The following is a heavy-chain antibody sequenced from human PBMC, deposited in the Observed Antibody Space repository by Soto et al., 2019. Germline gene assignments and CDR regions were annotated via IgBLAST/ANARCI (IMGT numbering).Heavy chain of an antibody. J-gene: IGHJ4*02. CDR1: GFTFSSYG. D-gene: IGHD3-10*01. Sequence: QVQLVESGGGVVQPGRSLRLSCAASGFTFSSYGMHWVRQAPGKGLEWVAVISYDGSNKYYADSVKGRFTISRDNSKNTLYLQMNSLRAEDTAVYYCAKDREMGGSGSYYTYYFDYWGQGTLVTVSS. V-gene: IGHV3-30*18. CDR3: AKDREMGGSGSYYTYYFDY. CDR2: ISYDGSNK.